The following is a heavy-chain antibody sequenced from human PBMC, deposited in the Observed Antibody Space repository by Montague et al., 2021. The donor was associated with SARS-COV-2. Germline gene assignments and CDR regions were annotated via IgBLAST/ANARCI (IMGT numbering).Heavy chain of an antibody. Sequence: SETLSLTCTVSGGSISSYYWSWIRQPPGKGLEWIGSICHSGSTYYNPSLKSRVTISVDTSKNQFSLKLSSVTAADTAVYYCARGVRYYDFWSGRAQTSPDYWGQGTLVTVSS. D-gene: IGHD3-3*01. CDR1: GGSISSYY. V-gene: IGHV4-38-2*02. J-gene: IGHJ4*02. CDR2: ICHSGST. CDR3: ARGVRYYDFWSGRAQTSPDY.